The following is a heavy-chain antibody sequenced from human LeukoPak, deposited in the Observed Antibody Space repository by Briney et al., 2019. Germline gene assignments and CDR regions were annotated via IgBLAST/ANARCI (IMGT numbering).Heavy chain of an antibody. J-gene: IGHJ4*02. CDR2: IYHSGST. V-gene: IGHV4-38-2*02. Sequence: SETLSLTCAVSGYSISSGYYWGWIRQPPGKGLEWIGSIYHSGSTYYNPSLKSRVTISVDTSKNQFSLKLSSVTAADTAVYYCARDTYYYDSSGYSYFDYWGQGTLVTVS. D-gene: IGHD3-22*01. CDR3: ARDTYYYDSSGYSYFDY. CDR1: GYSISSGYY.